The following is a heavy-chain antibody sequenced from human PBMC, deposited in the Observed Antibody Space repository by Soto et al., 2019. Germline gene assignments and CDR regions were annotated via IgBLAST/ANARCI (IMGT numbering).Heavy chain of an antibody. CDR2: INSDGSST. V-gene: IGHV3-74*01. D-gene: IGHD6-19*01. J-gene: IGHJ4*02. CDR3: AVAVAGPTAIGY. CDR1: GFTFSSYW. Sequence: EAQLVESGGGLVQPGGSLRLSCAASGFTFSSYWMHWVRQAPGKGLVWVSRINSDGSSTSYADSVKGRFIISRANAKNTLYLQMNSLRAEDTAVYYCAVAVAGPTAIGYWGQGTLVTVSS.